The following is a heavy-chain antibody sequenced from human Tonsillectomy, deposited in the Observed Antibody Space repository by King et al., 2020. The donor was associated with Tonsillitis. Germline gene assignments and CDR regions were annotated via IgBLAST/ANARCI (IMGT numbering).Heavy chain of an antibody. CDR2: INHSGST. CDR1: GGSFSAYY. V-gene: IGHV4-34*01. CDR3: ARGDFAP. J-gene: IGHJ5*02. Sequence: VQLQQWGAGLLKPSETLSLTCAVYGGSFSAYYWSWIRQPPGKGLEWIGEINHSGSTNYNTSLKSRVTISVDTSKNQFSLNLSSVTAADTAVYYCARGDFAPWGQGTLVTVSS.